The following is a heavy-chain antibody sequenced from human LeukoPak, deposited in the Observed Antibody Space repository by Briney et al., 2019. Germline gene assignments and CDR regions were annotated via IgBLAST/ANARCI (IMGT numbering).Heavy chain of an antibody. J-gene: IGHJ4*02. CDR3: AKDRATYYYDSSGYGLPDY. V-gene: IGHV3-23*01. Sequence: AGGSLRLSCAASGFTFSSYAMSWVRQAPGKGLEWVSAISGSGGSTYYADSVKGRFTISRDNSKNTLYLQMNSLRAEDTAVYYCAKDRATYYYDSSGYGLPDYWGQGTLVTVSS. CDR2: ISGSGGST. D-gene: IGHD3-22*01. CDR1: GFTFSSYA.